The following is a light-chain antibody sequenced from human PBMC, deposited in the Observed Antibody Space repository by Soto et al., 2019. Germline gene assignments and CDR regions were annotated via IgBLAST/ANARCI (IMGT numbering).Light chain of an antibody. J-gene: IGLJ1*01. CDR3: SSYTSSYYV. CDR2: DVS. V-gene: IGLV2-14*01. Sequence: QSVLTRAASVKGVPRQALSIIYTRTSSDVGGYNYVSWYQQHPGKAPKLMIYDVSNRPSGASNRFSGSKSGNTASLTISGLQGEDEADYYCSSYTSSYYVFGTGTKVTV. CDR1: SSDVGGYNY.